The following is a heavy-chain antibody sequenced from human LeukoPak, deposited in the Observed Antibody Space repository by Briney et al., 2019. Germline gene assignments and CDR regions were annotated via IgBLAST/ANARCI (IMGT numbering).Heavy chain of an antibody. CDR1: GYTFTSYG. Sequence: ASVKVSCKASGYTFTSYGISWVRQAPGQGLEWMGWISAYNGNTNYAQKLQGRVTMTTDTSTSTAYMELRSLRSDDTAVYYCARDPTLGYCSSTGCAGDAFDIWGQGTMVTVSS. D-gene: IGHD2-2*03. CDR3: ARDPTLGYCSSTGCAGDAFDI. CDR2: ISAYNGNT. J-gene: IGHJ3*02. V-gene: IGHV1-18*01.